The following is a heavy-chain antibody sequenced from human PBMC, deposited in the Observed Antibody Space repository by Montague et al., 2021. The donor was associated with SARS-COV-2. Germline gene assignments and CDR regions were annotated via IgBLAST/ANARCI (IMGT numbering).Heavy chain of an antibody. V-gene: IGHV3-20*04. CDR1: GFTFDDYG. CDR2: VTRNGVTT. D-gene: IGHD3-10*01. CDR3: TRGFRGGPFDW. J-gene: IGHJ4*02. Sequence: SLRLSCAASGFTFDDYGMSWVRQAPGRGLEWVSGVTRNGVTTDYVDSVKDRFTISRDNTKKSLDLQMNSLRVEDTAFYYCTRGFRGGPFDWWGQGTLVTVSS.